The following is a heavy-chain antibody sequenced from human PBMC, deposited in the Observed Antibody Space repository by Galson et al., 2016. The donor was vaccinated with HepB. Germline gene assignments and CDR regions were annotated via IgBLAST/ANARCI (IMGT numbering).Heavy chain of an antibody. CDR2: ISYRGSNT. V-gene: IGHV3-30*18. J-gene: IGHJ6*02. Sequence: SLRLSCAGSGFTFRSYGLHWVRQAPGKGLEWVAVISYRGSNTYYARSVKGRFTISRDNSKNTLYLQMNSLRPGDTAVYYCAKDLGTAAAGSAGYGMDVWGQGTTVTVSS. D-gene: IGHD6-13*01. CDR3: AKDLGTAAAGSAGYGMDV. CDR1: GFTFRSYG.